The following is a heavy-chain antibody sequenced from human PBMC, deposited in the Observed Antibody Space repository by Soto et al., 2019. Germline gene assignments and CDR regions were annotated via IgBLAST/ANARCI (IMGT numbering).Heavy chain of an antibody. D-gene: IGHD6-19*01. CDR1: GFPISSYW. J-gene: IGHJ6*01. V-gene: IGHV3-74*01. Sequence: GGSKRLSCAASGFPISSYWMHWVRPDPGKGLVWVPRINSDGSSTSYADSVKGRFTISRDNAKDTLYLQMNSLRAEDTAGYYCARVEQGLVFQYLYGMGVLGQGATVNGFS. CDR3: ARVEQGLVFQYLYGMGV. CDR2: INSDGSST.